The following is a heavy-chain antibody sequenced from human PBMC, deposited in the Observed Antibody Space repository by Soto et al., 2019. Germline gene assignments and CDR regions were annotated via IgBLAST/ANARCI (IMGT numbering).Heavy chain of an antibody. CDR3: ARGGQRGAFDI. V-gene: IGHV3-7*04. J-gene: IGHJ3*02. CDR2: TRQDGNEK. CDR1: GFTFSSYW. Sequence: EVQLVESGGGLVQPGGSLRLSCAASGFTFSSYWMSWVRQAPGEGLEWVANTRQDGNEKYYVDAVKGRFTISRDNAKNSLYRQMNSLRAEDTAVYYCARGGQRGAFDIWGQGTMVTVSS. D-gene: IGHD2-2*01.